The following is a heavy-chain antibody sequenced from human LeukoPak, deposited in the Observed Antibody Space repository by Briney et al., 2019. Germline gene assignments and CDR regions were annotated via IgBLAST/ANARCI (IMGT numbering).Heavy chain of an antibody. V-gene: IGHV3-74*01. CDR3: ARENWYLDY. J-gene: IGHJ4*02. D-gene: IGHD1-1*01. Sequence: GGSLRLSCTASGFTFSKNWMHWVRQVPGKGLVWVSRINTDGSSTGYADSVKGRFTISRDNAKNTLYLQMSSLRAEDTAVYYCARENWYLDYWGQGTLVTVSS. CDR1: GFTFSKNW. CDR2: INTDGSST.